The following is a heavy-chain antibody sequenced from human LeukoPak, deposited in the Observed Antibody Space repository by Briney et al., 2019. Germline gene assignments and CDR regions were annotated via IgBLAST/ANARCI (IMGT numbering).Heavy chain of an antibody. CDR2: ISAYNGNT. D-gene: IGHD4-17*01. CDR3: ARDEYGDYVRRYFDY. J-gene: IGHJ4*02. V-gene: IGHV1-18*04. CDR1: RYTFTSYY. Sequence: ASVKLSCKASRYTFTSYYMHWGRQAPGQGLEWMGGISAYNGNTNYAHKLHGRVTMTTDTSTSTAYMELRSLRSDATAVYYCARDEYGDYVRRYFDYWGQGTLVTVSS.